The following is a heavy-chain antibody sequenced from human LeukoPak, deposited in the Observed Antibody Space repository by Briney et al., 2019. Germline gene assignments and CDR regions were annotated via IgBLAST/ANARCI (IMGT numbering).Heavy chain of an antibody. CDR3: ARGPSTFDY. V-gene: IGHV4-34*01. CDR2: INHSGST. CDR1: GGSFSGYY. J-gene: IGHJ4*02. Sequence: SETLSLTCAVYGGSFSGYYWSWIRQPPGKGLEWIGEINHSGSTNYNPSLKSRVTISVDTSKNQLSLKLSSVTAADTAVYYCARGPSTFDYWGQGALVTVSS.